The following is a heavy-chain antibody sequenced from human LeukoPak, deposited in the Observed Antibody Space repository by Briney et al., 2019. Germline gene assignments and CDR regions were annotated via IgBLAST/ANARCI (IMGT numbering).Heavy chain of an antibody. CDR3: ARGGTYYYDSSGYAAFDY. J-gene: IGHJ4*02. CDR1: GGTFSSYA. V-gene: IGHV1-69*13. Sequence: ASVKVSCKASGGTFSSYAISWVRQAPGQGLERMGGIIPIFGTANYAQKFQGRVTITADESTSTAYMELSSLRSEDTAVYYCARGGTYYYDSSGYAAFDYWGQGTLVTVSS. D-gene: IGHD3-22*01. CDR2: IIPIFGTA.